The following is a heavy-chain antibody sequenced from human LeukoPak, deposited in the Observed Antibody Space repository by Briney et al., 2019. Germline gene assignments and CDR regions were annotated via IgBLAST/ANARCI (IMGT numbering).Heavy chain of an antibody. CDR1: GGSISSGGYY. CDR3: ARLGLQYYNWFDP. Sequence: SETLSLTCTVSGGSISSGGYYWSWIRQHPGKGLEWIGYIYYSGSTYYNPSLKSRVTISVDTSKNQFSPKLSSVTAADTAVYYCARLGLQYYNWFDPWGQGTLVTVSS. J-gene: IGHJ5*02. D-gene: IGHD4-11*01. CDR2: IYYSGST. V-gene: IGHV4-31*03.